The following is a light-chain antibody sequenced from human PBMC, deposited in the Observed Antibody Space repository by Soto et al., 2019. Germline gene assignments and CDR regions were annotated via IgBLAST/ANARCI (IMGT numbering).Light chain of an antibody. CDR2: GAS. J-gene: IGKJ1*01. V-gene: IGKV3-15*01. Sequence: EIVMTQSPATLSVSPGERATLSCRASQSVSSNLAWYQQKPGQAPRLLIYGASTRATGIPARFSGSGSGTDFTLTISSLQSEDFAVYYCQQYDNCPWAFGEGTKVEIK. CDR1: QSVSSN. CDR3: QQYDNCPWA.